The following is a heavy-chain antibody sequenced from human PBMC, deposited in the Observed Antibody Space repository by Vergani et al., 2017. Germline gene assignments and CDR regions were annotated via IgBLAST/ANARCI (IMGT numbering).Heavy chain of an antibody. J-gene: IGHJ3*02. CDR2: INPNSGGT. CDR1: GYNFTGYY. D-gene: IGHD4-23*01. V-gene: IGHV1-2*02. CDR3: ARDRGYGGNSGGDAFDI. Sequence: QVQLVQSGAEVKKPGASVKVSCKASGYNFTGYYMHWVRQAPGQGLEWMGWINPNSGGTNYAQKFQGRVTMTRDTSISTAYMELSRLRSDDTAVYYCARDRGYGGNSGGDAFDIWGQGTMVTVSS.